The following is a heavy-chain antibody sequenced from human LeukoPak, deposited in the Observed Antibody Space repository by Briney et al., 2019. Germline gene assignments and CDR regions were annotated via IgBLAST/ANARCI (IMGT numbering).Heavy chain of an antibody. V-gene: IGHV1-2*02. Sequence: GASVKVSCKASGYTFTDYFIHWVRQAPGQGLEWMGWIDPSSGGTNSAQKFQGRVTLTRDTSIRTASMELRSLRSDDTALYYCATGGGDSHGFVDFRGQGTLVTVSS. J-gene: IGHJ4*02. D-gene: IGHD5-18*01. CDR2: IDPSSGGT. CDR3: ATGGGDSHGFVDF. CDR1: GYTFTDYF.